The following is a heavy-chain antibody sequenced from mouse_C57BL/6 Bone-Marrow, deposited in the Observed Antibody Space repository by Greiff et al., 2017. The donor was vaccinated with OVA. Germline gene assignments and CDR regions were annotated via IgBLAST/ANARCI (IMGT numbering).Heavy chain of an antibody. J-gene: IGHJ2*01. CDR2: IDPSDSYT. CDR3: ARERIYPSDY. V-gene: IGHV1-59*01. CDR1: GYTFTSYW. D-gene: IGHD2-1*01. Sequence: QVQLQQPGAELVRPGPSVKLSCKASGYTFTSYWMHWVKQRPGQGLEWIGVIDPSDSYTNYNQKFKGKATLTVDTSSSTAYMQLSSLTSEDSAVYYCARERIYPSDYWGQGTTLTVSS.